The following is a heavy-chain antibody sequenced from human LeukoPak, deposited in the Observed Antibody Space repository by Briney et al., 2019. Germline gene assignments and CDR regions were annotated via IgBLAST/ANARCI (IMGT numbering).Heavy chain of an antibody. V-gene: IGHV3-30*10. CDR2: ISFDGTNK. D-gene: IGHD5-24*01. CDR3: AKSGERWQQFWYYDN. Sequence: GGSLRLSCAASGFTFSSYAMHWVRQAPGKGLEWVAVISFDGTNKYYTDSVKGRFSISRDNSKNTLYLEMDSLRAEDTAVYYCAKSGERWQQFWYYDNWGQGTFITVST. J-gene: IGHJ4*02. CDR1: GFTFSSYA.